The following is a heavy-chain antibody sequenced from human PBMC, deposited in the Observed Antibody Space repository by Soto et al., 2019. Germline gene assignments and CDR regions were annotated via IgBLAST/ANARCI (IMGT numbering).Heavy chain of an antibody. CDR2: INADSTDS. Sequence: ASVKVSCKAPGFVFKDYAFHWVRQAPGQRPEWVGWINADSTDSKYSQKFQGRVTITRDTSATTVYMELNSLRFEDTAVYYCVRDGWVTMRHFAFWGQGTMVTVSS. CDR3: VRDGWVTMRHFAF. D-gene: IGHD4-17*01. V-gene: IGHV1-3*01. CDR1: GFVFKDYA. J-gene: IGHJ3*01.